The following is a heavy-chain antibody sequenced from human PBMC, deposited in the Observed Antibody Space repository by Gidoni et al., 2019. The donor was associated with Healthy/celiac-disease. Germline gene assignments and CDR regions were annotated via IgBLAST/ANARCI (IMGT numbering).Heavy chain of an antibody. V-gene: IGHV1-69*02. CDR1: GGTFSSYT. CDR2: IIPILGIA. Sequence: VQLVQSGAEVKKPGPSVKVSCKASGGTFSSYTISWVRQAPGQGLEWMGRIIPILGIANYAQKSQGRVTITADKSTSTAYMELSSLRSEDTAVYYCARVAGNSRTPYYYYMDVWGKGTTVTVSS. D-gene: IGHD6-19*01. J-gene: IGHJ6*03. CDR3: ARVAGNSRTPYYYYMDV.